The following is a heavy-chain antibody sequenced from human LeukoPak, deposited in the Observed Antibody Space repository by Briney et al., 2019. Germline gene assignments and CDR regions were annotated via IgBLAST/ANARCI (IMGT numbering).Heavy chain of an antibody. CDR1: GFTFSSYW. J-gene: IGHJ4*02. CDR3: AAADFFSDY. Sequence: GGSLRLSCAASGFTFSSYWMSWVRQAPGKGLEWVSLISWDGGRTYYADSVKGRFTISRDNSKNSLYLQMNSLRAEDTALYYCAAADFFSDYWGQGTLVTVSS. V-gene: IGHV3-43D*03. D-gene: IGHD6-13*01. CDR2: ISWDGGRT.